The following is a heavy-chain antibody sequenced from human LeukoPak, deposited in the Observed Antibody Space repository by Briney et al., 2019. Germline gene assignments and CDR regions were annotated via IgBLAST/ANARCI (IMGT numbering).Heavy chain of an antibody. Sequence: GGSLRLSCAASGFTFSSYAMHWVRQAPGKGLEYVSAISSNGGSTYYANSVKGRFTISRDNSKNTLYLQMGSLRAEDMPVYYCARGPIFEYFDLWGRGTLVTVSS. CDR2: ISSNGGST. J-gene: IGHJ2*01. CDR3: ARGPIFEYFDL. CDR1: GFTFSSYA. D-gene: IGHD3-9*01. V-gene: IGHV3-64*01.